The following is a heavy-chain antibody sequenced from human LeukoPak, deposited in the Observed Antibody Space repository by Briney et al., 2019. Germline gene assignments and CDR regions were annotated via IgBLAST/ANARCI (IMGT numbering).Heavy chain of an antibody. CDR3: ARTYYTGYYYYYMDV. D-gene: IGHD3-10*01. V-gene: IGHV1-2*02. CDR2: INPNSGGT. CDR1: GYTFTSYY. J-gene: IGHJ6*03. Sequence: GASVKVSCKASGYTFTSYYMHWVRQAPGQGLEGMGWINPNSGGTNYAQKFQGRVTMTRDTSISTAYMELSRLRSDDTAVYYCARTYYTGYYYYYMDVWGKGTTVTVSS.